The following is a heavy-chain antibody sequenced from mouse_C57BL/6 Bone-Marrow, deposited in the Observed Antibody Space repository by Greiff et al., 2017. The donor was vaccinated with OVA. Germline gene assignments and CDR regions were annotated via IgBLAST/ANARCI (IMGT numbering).Heavy chain of an antibody. J-gene: IGHJ4*01. CDR3: ARPLRCYAMDY. D-gene: IGHD1-1*01. CDR1: GYTFTSYG. CDR2: IYPRSGNT. V-gene: IGHV1-81*01. Sequence: VQLQQSGAELARPGASVKLSCKASGYTFTSYGISWVKQRTGQGLEWIGEIYPRSGNTYYNEKFKGKATLTADKSSSTAYMELRSLTSEDSAVYFCARPLRCYAMDYWGQGTSVTVSA.